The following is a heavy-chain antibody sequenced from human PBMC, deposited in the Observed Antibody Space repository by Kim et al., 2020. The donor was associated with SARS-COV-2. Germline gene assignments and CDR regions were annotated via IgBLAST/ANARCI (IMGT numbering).Heavy chain of an antibody. CDR1: GGSISSSSYY. J-gene: IGHJ6*02. CDR2: IYYSGST. V-gene: IGHV4-39*01. CDR3: ARQVDTAMVKYYYYYGMDV. Sequence: SETLSLTCTVSGGSISSSSYYWGWIRQPPGKGLEWIGSIYYSGSTYYNPSLKSRVTISVDTSKNQFSLKLSSVTAADTAVYYCARQVDTAMVKYYYYYGMDVWGQGTTVTVSS. D-gene: IGHD5-18*01.